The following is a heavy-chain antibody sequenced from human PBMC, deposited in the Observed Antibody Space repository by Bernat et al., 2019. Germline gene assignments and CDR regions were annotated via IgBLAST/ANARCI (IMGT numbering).Heavy chain of an antibody. D-gene: IGHD3-9*01. V-gene: IGHV3-30-3*01. Sequence: QVQLVESGGGVIQPGRSLRLSCAASGFTFSSYAMGWVRQAPGKGLEWVAVTSYDGSNKYYEDSVKGRFTISRDNSKNTLYVQMNSLRPEDTAIYYCARESSYDILTGPFMDVWGQGTTVTVSS. CDR2: TSYDGSNK. CDR1: GFTFSSYA. CDR3: ARESSYDILTGPFMDV. J-gene: IGHJ6*02.